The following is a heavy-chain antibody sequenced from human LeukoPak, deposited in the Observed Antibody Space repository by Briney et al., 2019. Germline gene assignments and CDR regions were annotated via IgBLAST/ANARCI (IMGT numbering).Heavy chain of an antibody. J-gene: IGHJ4*02. CDR2: ISAYNGNT. Sequence: ASVKVSCKASGYTFTSYGISWVRQAPGQGLEWVGWISAYNGNTNYAQKLQGRVTMTTDTSTSTAHMELRSLRSDDTAVYYCARVTGIAARPHDYWGQGTLVTVSS. V-gene: IGHV1-18*01. CDR1: GYTFTSYG. D-gene: IGHD6-6*01. CDR3: ARVTGIAARPHDY.